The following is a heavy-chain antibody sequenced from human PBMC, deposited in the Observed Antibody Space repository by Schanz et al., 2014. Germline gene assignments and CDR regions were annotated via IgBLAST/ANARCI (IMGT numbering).Heavy chain of an antibody. V-gene: IGHV3-23*01. D-gene: IGHD3-10*01. CDR1: GFAFSSYG. Sequence: EVPLLESGGGLVQPGGSLRLSCLASGFAFSSYGMNWLRQAPGKGLEWVSVIGVDGTTTYYADSVKGRFTISRDNSKNTLYLQMNSLRPKDTAVYYCAKYRGYYRVSGSYRELEYWGQGTLVTVSS. CDR3: AKYRGYYRVSGSYRELEY. J-gene: IGHJ4*02. CDR2: IGVDGTTT.